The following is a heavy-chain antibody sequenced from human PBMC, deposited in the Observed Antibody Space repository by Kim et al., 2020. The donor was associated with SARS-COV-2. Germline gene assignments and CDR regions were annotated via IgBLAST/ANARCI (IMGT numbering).Heavy chain of an antibody. Sequence: SETLSLTCAVYGGSFSGYYWSWIRQPPGKGLEWIGEINHSGSTNYNPSLKSRVTISVDTSKNQFSLKLSSVTAADTAVYYCARGDGGTVTTFRFCYYYGMDVWGQGTTVTVSS. CDR3: ARGDGGTVTTFRFCYYYGMDV. V-gene: IGHV4-34*01. CDR1: GGSFSGYY. CDR2: INHSGST. J-gene: IGHJ6*02. D-gene: IGHD4-17*01.